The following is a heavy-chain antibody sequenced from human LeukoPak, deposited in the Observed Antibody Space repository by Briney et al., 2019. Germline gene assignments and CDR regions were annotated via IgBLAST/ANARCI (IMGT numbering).Heavy chain of an antibody. CDR1: GYTFTSYD. J-gene: IGHJ4*02. CDR2: MNPNSGNT. Sequence: ASVKVSCKASGYTFTSYDINSVRQATGQGVEWMGCMNPNSGNTGYAQKFQGRVTMTRNTSISTAYMELSSLRSEDTAVYYCARGRHSSSWSDLRDYWGQGTLVTVSS. D-gene: IGHD6-13*01. CDR3: ARGRHSSSWSDLRDY. V-gene: IGHV1-8*01.